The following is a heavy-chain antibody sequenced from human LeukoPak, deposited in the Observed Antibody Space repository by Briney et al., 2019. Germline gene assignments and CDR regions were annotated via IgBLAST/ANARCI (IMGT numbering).Heavy chain of an antibody. CDR1: GYSISSGYY. D-gene: IGHD6-13*01. J-gene: IGHJ4*02. V-gene: IGHV4-38-2*01. Sequence: PSETLSLTCAVSGYSISSGYYWDWIRQPPGMGLEWIGSIYHSGSTYYNPSLKSRVTISVDTSKNQFSLKLSSVTAADTAVYYCARQSATAAYGYWGQGTLVTVSS. CDR2: IYHSGST. CDR3: ARQSATAAYGY.